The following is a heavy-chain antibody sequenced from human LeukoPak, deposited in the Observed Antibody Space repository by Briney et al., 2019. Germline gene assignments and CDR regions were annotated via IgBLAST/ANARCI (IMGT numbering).Heavy chain of an antibody. V-gene: IGHV4-34*01. CDR3: ARGNIVVVPAAIRSRGYYFDY. D-gene: IGHD2-2*02. CDR1: GGSFRGYY. Sequence: ASETLSLTCAVYGGSFRGYYWSWIRQPPGKGLEWIGDINHSGSTNYNPSLKSRVTISVDTSKNQFSLKLSSVTAADTAVYYCARGNIVVVPAAIRSRGYYFDYRGQGTLVTVSS. J-gene: IGHJ4*02. CDR2: INHSGST.